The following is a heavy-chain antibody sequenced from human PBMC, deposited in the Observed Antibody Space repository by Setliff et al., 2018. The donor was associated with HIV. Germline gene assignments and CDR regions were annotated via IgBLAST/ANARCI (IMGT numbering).Heavy chain of an antibody. V-gene: IGHV1-18*01. D-gene: IGHD2-8*01. CDR2: ISAYNGDT. J-gene: IGHJ4*02. CDR1: GYTFTSYG. CDR3: AREKYGDKFDY. Sequence: GASVKVSCKSSGYTFTSYGISWVRQAPGQGLEWMGWISAYNGDTNYAQKLQGRVTMTTDTSTSTAYMDLRSLRSDDTAMYYCAREKYGDKFDYWGQGTLGTVSS.